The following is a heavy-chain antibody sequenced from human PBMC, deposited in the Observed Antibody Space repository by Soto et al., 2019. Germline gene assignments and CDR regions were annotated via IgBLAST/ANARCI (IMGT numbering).Heavy chain of an antibody. V-gene: IGHV3-48*03. CDR2: INENSGTI. CDR3: VREYCSGGICSDAFDV. J-gene: IGHJ3*01. D-gene: IGHD2-15*01. CDR1: GFLFKNYE. Sequence: EVQLVESGGGLVQPGGSLTLSCAASGFLFKNYEVDWVRQAPGKGPEWISYINENSGTIYYADSVRGRFTISRDNAKNSLYLQMNGLRAEDTAVYFCVREYCSGGICSDAFDVWGQGTLVTVSS.